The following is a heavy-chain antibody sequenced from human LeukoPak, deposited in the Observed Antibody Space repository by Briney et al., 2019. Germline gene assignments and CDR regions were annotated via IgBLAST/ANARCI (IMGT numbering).Heavy chain of an antibody. CDR1: GGSISSSSYY. CDR3: ARAWGRWLAGSSEYFDY. Sequence: SETLSLTCTVSGGSISSSSYYWGWIRQPPGKGLEWIGSIYYSGSTYYNPSLESRVTISVDTSKNQFSLRLSSVTAADTAVYYCARAWGRWLAGSSEYFDYWGQGTLVTVSS. CDR2: IYYSGST. J-gene: IGHJ4*02. D-gene: IGHD3-16*01. V-gene: IGHV4-39*07.